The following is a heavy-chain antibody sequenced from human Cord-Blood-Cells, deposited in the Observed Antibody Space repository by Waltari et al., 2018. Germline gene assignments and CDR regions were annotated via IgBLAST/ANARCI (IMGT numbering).Heavy chain of an antibody. Sequence: QVQLVESGGGVVQPGRSLRLSCAASGFTFSSYGMPWVRQAPGKGLEWVAVISYDGSNKYYADSVKGRFTISRDNSKNTLYLQMNSLRAEDTAVYYCAKGIAATRGFVDYWGQGTLVTVSS. D-gene: IGHD2-15*01. V-gene: IGHV3-30*18. CDR2: ISYDGSNK. CDR3: AKGIAATRGFVDY. CDR1: GFTFSSYG. J-gene: IGHJ4*02.